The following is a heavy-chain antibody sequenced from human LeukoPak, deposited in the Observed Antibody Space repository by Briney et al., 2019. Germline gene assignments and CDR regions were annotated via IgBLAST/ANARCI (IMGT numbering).Heavy chain of an antibody. CDR3: ARAPAGYSSSWSDY. D-gene: IGHD6-13*01. V-gene: IGHV1-69*13. J-gene: IGHJ4*02. CDR2: IIPIFGTA. CDR1: GGTFNSSA. Sequence: GASVKVSCKASGGTFNSSAISWVRQAPGQGLEWMGGIIPIFGTANYAQKFQGRVTITADESTSTAYMELSSLRSEDTAVYYCARAPAGYSSSWSDYWGQGTLVTVSS.